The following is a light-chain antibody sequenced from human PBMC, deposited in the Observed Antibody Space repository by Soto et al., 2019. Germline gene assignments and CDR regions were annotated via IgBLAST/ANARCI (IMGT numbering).Light chain of an antibody. V-gene: IGLV1-44*01. CDR1: NSNIGSHT. J-gene: IGLJ3*02. CDR2: SDD. CDR3: AAWDDSLNGRV. Sequence: QSVLTQPASASGTPGQRLTISCSGSNSNIGSHTVNWYQHVAGTAPKLLICSDDERPSGVADRFSGSKSGTSASLAISGLLAEDEADYFCAAWDDSLNGRVFGGGTKLTVL.